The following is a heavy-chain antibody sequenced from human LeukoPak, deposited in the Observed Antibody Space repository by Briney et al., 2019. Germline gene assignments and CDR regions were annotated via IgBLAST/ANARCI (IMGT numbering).Heavy chain of an antibody. J-gene: IGHJ3*02. D-gene: IGHD2-2*01. CDR3: ARGYQLLLSAFDI. CDR1: GFTFSSYA. V-gene: IGHV3-30*04. CDR2: ISYDGSNK. Sequence: GGSLRLSCAASGFTFSSYAMHWVRQAPGKGLEWVAVISYDGSNKYYADSVKGRFTISRDNSKNTLYLQMNSLRAEDTAVYYCARGYQLLLSAFDIWGQGTMVTVSS.